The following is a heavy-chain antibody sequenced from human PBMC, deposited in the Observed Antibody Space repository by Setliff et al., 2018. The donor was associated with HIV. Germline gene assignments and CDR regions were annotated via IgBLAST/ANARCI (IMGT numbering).Heavy chain of an antibody. CDR1: GYSFSSGYY. D-gene: IGHD3-22*01. CDR2: IFHSGST. V-gene: IGHV4-38-2*02. CDR3: ARGRYYYDSSGYYYYFDY. J-gene: IGHJ4*02. Sequence: SETLSLTCTVSGYSFSSGYYWGWIRQPPGKGLEWIGSIFHSGSTYYNPSLKSRVTISVDTSKNQFSLKLSSVTAADTAVYYCARGRYYYDSSGYYYYFDYWGQGTLVTVSS.